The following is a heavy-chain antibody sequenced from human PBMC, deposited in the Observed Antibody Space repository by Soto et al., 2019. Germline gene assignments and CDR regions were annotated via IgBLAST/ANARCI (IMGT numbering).Heavy chain of an antibody. CDR1: GGSISSYY. J-gene: IGHJ6*03. CDR2: IYYSGST. CDR3: ARITWDCIGGSCYYFYYMDV. V-gene: IGHV4-59*01. D-gene: IGHD2-15*01. Sequence: SETLSLTCTVSGGSISSYYWSWIRQPPGKGLEWIGYIYYSGSTNYNPSLKSRVTISVDTSKNQFSLKLSSVTAADTAVYYCARITWDCIGGSCYYFYYMDVLGKGTTLTVSS.